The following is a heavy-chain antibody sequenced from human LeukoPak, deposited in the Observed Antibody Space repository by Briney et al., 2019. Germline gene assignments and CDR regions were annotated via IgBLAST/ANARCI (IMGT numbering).Heavy chain of an antibody. D-gene: IGHD1-26*01. J-gene: IGHJ6*03. V-gene: IGHV4-4*02. CDR1: GDSISSSNW. Sequence: SGTLSLTCAVSGDSISSSNWWSWVRQPPGKGLEWIGEIYHSGSTNYNPSLKSRVTISVDKSKNQFSLKLSSVTAADTAVYYCARVEWELRPYHHQPTGGNYYYYMDVWGKGTTVTVSS. CDR2: IYHSGST. CDR3: ARVEWELRPYHHQPTGGNYYYYMDV.